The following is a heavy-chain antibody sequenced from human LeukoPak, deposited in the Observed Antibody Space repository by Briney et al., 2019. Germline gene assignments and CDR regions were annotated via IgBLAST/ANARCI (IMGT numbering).Heavy chain of an antibody. V-gene: IGHV3-74*01. CDR2: INSDGSST. D-gene: IGHD1-1*01. CDR3: ARDSPGYLAYDS. CDR1: GFTFSSYW. Sequence: PGGSLRLSCAASGFTFSSYWMHWVRPAPGKGLVWVSRINSDGSSTNYADSVKGRFTISRDNAKKSLYLQMNSLRAEDTAVYYCARDSPGYLAYDSWGQGTLVTVSS. J-gene: IGHJ4*02.